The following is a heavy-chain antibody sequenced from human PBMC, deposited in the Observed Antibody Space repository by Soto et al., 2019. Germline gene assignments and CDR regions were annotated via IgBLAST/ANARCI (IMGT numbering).Heavy chain of an antibody. CDR1: GFTFSSYA. V-gene: IGHV3-30-3*01. D-gene: IGHD1-26*01. CDR3: ARVADSYGEPIDY. J-gene: IGHJ4*02. Sequence: QVQLVESGGGVVQPGRSLRLSCAASGFTFSSYAMHWVRQAPGKGLEWVAVISYDGSNKYYADSVKGRFTISRDNSKNTLYLQMNSLRAEDTVVYYCARVADSYGEPIDYWGQGTLVTVSS. CDR2: ISYDGSNK.